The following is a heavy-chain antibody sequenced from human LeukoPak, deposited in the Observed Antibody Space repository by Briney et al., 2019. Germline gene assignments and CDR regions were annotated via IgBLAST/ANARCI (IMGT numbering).Heavy chain of an antibody. CDR2: INPNSGDT. J-gene: IGHJ4*02. CDR3: ARDYCSSPSCLFDY. CDR1: GYTFTGYH. D-gene: IGHD2-2*01. Sequence: ASVKVSCKASGYTFTGYHMHWVRQAPGQGLEWMGRINPNSGDTNYAQKFQGRVTMTRDTSISTAYMELSRLRSDDTAVYYCARDYCSSPSCLFDYWGQGTLVTVSS. V-gene: IGHV1-2*06.